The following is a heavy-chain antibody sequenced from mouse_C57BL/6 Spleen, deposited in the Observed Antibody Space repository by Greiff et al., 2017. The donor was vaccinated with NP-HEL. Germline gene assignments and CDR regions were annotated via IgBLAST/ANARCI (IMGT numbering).Heavy chain of an antibody. J-gene: IGHJ2*01. CDR2: IYPGDGDT. CDR1: GYAFSSYW. CDR3: ARSDTTVVVDY. D-gene: IGHD1-1*01. Sequence: VQLQESGAELVKPGASVKISCKASGYAFSSYWMNWVKQRPGKGLEWIGQIYPGDGDTNYNGKFKGKATLTADKSSSTAYMQLSSLTSEDSAVYFCARSDTTVVVDYWGQVTTLTVSS. V-gene: IGHV1-80*01.